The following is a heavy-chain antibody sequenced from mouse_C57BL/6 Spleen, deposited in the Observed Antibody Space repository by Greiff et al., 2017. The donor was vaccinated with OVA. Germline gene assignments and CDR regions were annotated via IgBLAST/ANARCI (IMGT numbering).Heavy chain of an antibody. CDR3: ARGGPSYAMDY. J-gene: IGHJ4*01. CDR2: ISYDGSN. Sequence: EVKLQESGPGLVKPSQSLSLSCSVSGYSITSGYFWFWLRRFPGNQLEWMGYISYDGSNNYNPSLKNRISITRDTSKNPCFLKLNSVTTEDTATYYCARGGPSYAMDYWGQGTSVTVSS. CDR1: GYSITSGYF. V-gene: IGHV3-6*01.